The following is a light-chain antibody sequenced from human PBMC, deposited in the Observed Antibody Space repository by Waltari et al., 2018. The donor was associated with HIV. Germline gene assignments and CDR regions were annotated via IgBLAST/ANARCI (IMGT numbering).Light chain of an antibody. V-gene: IGLV1-40*01. Sequence: QSVLTQPPSVSGAPGQRVTLSCPGSSPTIGAGQALHWSRQLPGTAPKLLIYGNTNRPSGVPDRFSGSKSGTSASLAITGLQAEDEADYYCQSYDSSLSGSNVVFGGGTKLTVL. CDR1: SPTIGAGQA. CDR2: GNT. J-gene: IGLJ2*01. CDR3: QSYDSSLSGSNVV.